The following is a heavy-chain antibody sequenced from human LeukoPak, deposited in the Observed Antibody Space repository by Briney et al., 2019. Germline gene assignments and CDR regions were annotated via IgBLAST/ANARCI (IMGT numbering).Heavy chain of an antibody. D-gene: IGHD1-7*01. V-gene: IGHV3-23*01. J-gene: IGHJ4*02. CDR1: GFTFSNYA. CDR2: ISNSGDST. Sequence: GGSLRLSCAASGFTFSNYAMNWVRQAPGKGLEWVSTISNSGDSTYYGDSVRGRFTISRDNSQSMLYLQMNSLRAEDTAIYYCAKDAMILENRWNYRSKTDHEYWGQGTLVAVSS. CDR3: AKDAMILENRWNYRSKTDHEY.